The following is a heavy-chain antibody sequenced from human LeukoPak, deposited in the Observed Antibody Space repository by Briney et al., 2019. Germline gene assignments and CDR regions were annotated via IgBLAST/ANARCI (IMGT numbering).Heavy chain of an antibody. CDR2: ISYDESSK. J-gene: IGHJ4*02. CDR3: ARERYDSRWYTFGS. V-gene: IGHV3-30-3*01. Sequence: PGGSLRLSCAASGFTFSTYAMYWVRQAPGKGLEWVAVISYDESSKYFADSVKGRFTISRNNSKNTLYLLMNSLRAEDTAVYYCARERYDSRWYTFGSWGQGTLVTASS. CDR1: GFTFSTYA. D-gene: IGHD3-22*01.